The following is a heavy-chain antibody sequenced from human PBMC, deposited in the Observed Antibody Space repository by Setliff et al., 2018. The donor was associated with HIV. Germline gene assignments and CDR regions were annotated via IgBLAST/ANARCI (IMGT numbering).Heavy chain of an antibody. D-gene: IGHD6-19*01. J-gene: IGHJ3*01. Sequence: ASVKVSCKASDYTFTSYGINWVRQAPGQGLEWMGWISAYNGHTKYAQKFQGRVTMTTDTSTNTASLELRSLTSDETAVYYCARSPVTGTGAFDVWGQGTMVTVSS. CDR1: DYTFTSYG. CDR2: ISAYNGHT. CDR3: ARSPVTGTGAFDV. V-gene: IGHV1-18*01.